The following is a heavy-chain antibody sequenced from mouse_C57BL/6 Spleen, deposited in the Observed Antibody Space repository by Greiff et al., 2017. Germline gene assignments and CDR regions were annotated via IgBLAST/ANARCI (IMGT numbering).Heavy chain of an antibody. Sequence: QVQLQQPGAELVKPGASVKMSCKASGYTFTSYWITWVKQRPGQGLEWIGDIYPGSGSTNYNEKFKSKATLTVDTSSSTASMQLSSLPSEASAVYYCARRGGPYYFDYWGQGTTLTVSS. CDR1: GYTFTSYW. D-gene: IGHD1-1*02. CDR2: IYPGSGST. CDR3: ARRGGPYYFDY. J-gene: IGHJ2*01. V-gene: IGHV1-55*01.